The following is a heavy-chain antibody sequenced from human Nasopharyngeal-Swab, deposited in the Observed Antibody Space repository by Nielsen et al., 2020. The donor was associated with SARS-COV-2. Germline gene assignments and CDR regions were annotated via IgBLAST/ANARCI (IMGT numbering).Heavy chain of an antibody. CDR2: INHSGST. Sequence: WIRQPPGKGLEWIGEINHSGSTNYNPSLKSRVTISVDTSKNQFSLKLSSVTAADTAVYYCAREKREGMGFGGPNPFDYWGQGTLVTVSS. CDR3: AREKREGMGFGGPNPFDY. J-gene: IGHJ4*02. V-gene: IGHV4-34*01. D-gene: IGHD3-16*01.